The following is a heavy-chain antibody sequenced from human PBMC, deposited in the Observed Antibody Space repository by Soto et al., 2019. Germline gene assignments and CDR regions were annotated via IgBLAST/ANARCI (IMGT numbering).Heavy chain of an antibody. CDR1: GFTFSSYA. D-gene: IGHD3-3*01. V-gene: IGHV3-23*01. CDR2: ISISGSKT. J-gene: IGHJ6*02. CDR3: VRDTQVLRYLGGVSPYYYGMDV. Sequence: EVQLSESGGGLVQPGGSLRLSCAASGFTFSSYAMTWVRQAPGKGLEWVSSISISGSKTHYVDSVKGRFTISRDNSKNTMSLQMNSLRAEDTAIYYCVRDTQVLRYLGGVSPYYYGMDVWGQGTTVTVSS.